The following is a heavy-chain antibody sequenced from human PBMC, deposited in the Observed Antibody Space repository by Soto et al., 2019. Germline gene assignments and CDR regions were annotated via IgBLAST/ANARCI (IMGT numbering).Heavy chain of an antibody. CDR1: GYSFTSYA. Sequence: PGESLKISCKGSGYSFTSYAISWVRQAPGQGLEWMGGIIPIFGTANYAQKFQGRVTITADESTSTAYMELSSLRSEDTAVYYCARDGYYDSSGETGYWGQGTLVTVSS. J-gene: IGHJ4*02. V-gene: IGHV1-69*01. CDR2: IIPIFGTA. CDR3: ARDGYYDSSGETGY. D-gene: IGHD3-22*01.